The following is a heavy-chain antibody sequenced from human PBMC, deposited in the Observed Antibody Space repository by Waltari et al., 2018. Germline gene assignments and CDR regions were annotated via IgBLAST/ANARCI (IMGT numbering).Heavy chain of an antibody. J-gene: IGHJ4*02. D-gene: IGHD1-26*01. Sequence: EVQLLESGGGLVQPGGSLRLSCAASGFTFSSYDMSWVRQAPGKGLEWVENIRASADNTYCADSVKGRVTTSRDKSKNTLYLQMNSLRAEDTAVYFCAIQSLSSGNYEWGQGTLVTVSS. CDR3: AIQSLSSGNYE. V-gene: IGHV3-23*01. CDR1: GFTFSSYD. CDR2: IRASADNT.